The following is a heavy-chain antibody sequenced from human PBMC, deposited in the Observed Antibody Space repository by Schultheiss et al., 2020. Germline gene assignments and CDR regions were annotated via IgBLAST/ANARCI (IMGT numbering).Heavy chain of an antibody. CDR1: GGSFSGYY. CDR3: ARGEGYCTNGVGLYYFDY. CDR2: IYYSGST. Sequence: SESLSLTCAVYGGSFSGYYWGWIRQPPGKGLEWIGNIYYSGSTYYNPSLKSRVTISVDTSKNQFSLKLSSVTAADTAVYYCARGEGYCTNGVGLYYFDYWGQGTLVTVSS. D-gene: IGHD2-8*01. V-gene: IGHV4-34*01. J-gene: IGHJ4*02.